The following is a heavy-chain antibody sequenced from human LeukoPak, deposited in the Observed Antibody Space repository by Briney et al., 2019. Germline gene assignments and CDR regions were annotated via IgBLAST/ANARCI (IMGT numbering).Heavy chain of an antibody. V-gene: IGHV3-11*01. D-gene: IGHD4-17*01. CDR1: GFTFSDYY. CDR3: ARLNGGTVTTYLDYYYYGMDV. Sequence: PGGSLRLSCAASGFTFSDYYMSWLRQAPGRGLEWVSYISSSGSTIYYADSVKGRFTISRNNAKNSLYLQMNSLRAEDTAVYYCARLNGGTVTTYLDYYYYGMDVWGQGTTVTVSS. J-gene: IGHJ6*02. CDR2: ISSSGSTI.